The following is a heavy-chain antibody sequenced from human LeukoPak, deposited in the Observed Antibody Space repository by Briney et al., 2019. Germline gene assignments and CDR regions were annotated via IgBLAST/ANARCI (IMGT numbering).Heavy chain of an antibody. V-gene: IGHV3-74*03. Sequence: GGSLRLSCAASGFTFSSYWMRWVRQAPGKGLVWVSRINSDGSSTKYADSVKGRFTISRDNAKNTLYLQMNSLRAEDTALYYCVRRQTSTSGFDHWGQGTLVTVSS. J-gene: IGHJ4*02. CDR1: GFTFSSYW. CDR3: VRRQTSTSGFDH. CDR2: INSDGSST. D-gene: IGHD6-6*01.